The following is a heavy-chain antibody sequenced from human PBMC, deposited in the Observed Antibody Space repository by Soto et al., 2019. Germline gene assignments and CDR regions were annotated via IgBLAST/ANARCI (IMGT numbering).Heavy chain of an antibody. J-gene: IGHJ6*02. CDR1: GGTFSSYA. D-gene: IGHD3-10*01. CDR3: ARGSYYGSGISYDYGMDV. Sequence: ASVKVSCKASGGTFSSYAISWVRQAPGQGLEWMGGIIPIFGTANYAQKFQGRVTITADESTSTAYMELSSLRSEDTAVYYCARGSYYGSGISYDYGMDVWGQGTTVTVSS. CDR2: IIPIFGTA. V-gene: IGHV1-69*13.